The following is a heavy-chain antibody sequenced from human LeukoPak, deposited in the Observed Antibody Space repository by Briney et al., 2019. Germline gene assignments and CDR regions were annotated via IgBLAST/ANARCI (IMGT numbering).Heavy chain of an antibody. J-gene: IGHJ4*02. CDR1: GGSISSGGYY. CDR2: IYYSGST. CDR3: ARESVGRGSGSYTDY. V-gene: IGHV4-31*03. Sequence: SETLSLTCTVSGGSISSGGYYWSWIRQHPGKGLEWIGYIYYSGSTYYNPSLKSRVTISVDTSKNQFSLKLSSVTAADTAVYYCARESVGRGSGSYTDYWGQGTLVTVSS. D-gene: IGHD3-10*01.